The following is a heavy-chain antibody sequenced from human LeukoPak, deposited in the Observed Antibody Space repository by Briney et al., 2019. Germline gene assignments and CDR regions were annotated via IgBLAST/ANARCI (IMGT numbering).Heavy chain of an antibody. CDR3: AREDAQEGTNAFDI. Sequence: SETLSLTCTVSGGSITGYYWSWIRQPPGKGLEWIGYIYYSGSTKYNPSLKSRVTISVDTSKNQFSLKLTSVTAADTAVYYCAREDAQEGTNAFDIWGQGTMVTVSS. CDR1: GGSITGYY. CDR2: IYYSGST. J-gene: IGHJ3*02. V-gene: IGHV4-59*01. D-gene: IGHD2-2*01.